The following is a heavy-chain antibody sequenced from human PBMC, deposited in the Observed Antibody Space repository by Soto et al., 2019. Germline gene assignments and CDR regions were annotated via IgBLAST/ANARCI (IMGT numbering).Heavy chain of an antibody. V-gene: IGHV4-59*01. CDR1: GGSISSYY. CDR2: IYYSGST. J-gene: IGHJ6*03. CDR3: ARVSGYSGYELEVGYCYYMAV. D-gene: IGHD5-12*01. Sequence: PSETLSLTCTVSGGSISSYYWSWIRQPPGKGLEWIGYIYYSGSTNYNPSLKSRVTISVDTSKNQFSLKLSSVTAADTAVYYCARVSGYSGYELEVGYCYYMAVWGKGTSDIVSS.